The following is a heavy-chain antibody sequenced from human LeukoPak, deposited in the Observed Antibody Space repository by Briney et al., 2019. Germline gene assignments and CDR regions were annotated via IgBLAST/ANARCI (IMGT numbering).Heavy chain of an antibody. CDR3: AREAHCSSTSCYLYYFDY. Sequence: GGALRLSCAASGFTLSSYWMSWVRQAPGKGVGGVANIKKDGSEKYYVDSVKGRFTISRDNAKNSLYLQMNSLRAEDTAVYYCAREAHCSSTSCYLYYFDYWGQGTLVTVSS. CDR1: GFTLSSYW. J-gene: IGHJ4*02. V-gene: IGHV3-7*01. CDR2: IKKDGSEK. D-gene: IGHD2-2*01.